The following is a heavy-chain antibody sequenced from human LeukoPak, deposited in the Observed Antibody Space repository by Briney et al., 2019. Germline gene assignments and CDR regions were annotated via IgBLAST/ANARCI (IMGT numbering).Heavy chain of an antibody. CDR2: ISSDGSKN. V-gene: IGHV3-30*18. CDR3: VKGLVQPTMSYSVDY. D-gene: IGHD1-1*01. J-gene: IGHJ4*02. Sequence: GRSLRLSCAASGFTFTNYAMLWVRQTPGKGLEWVALISSDGSKNIYADPVKGRFTVSRDNSKNTLYLQMNSLRAEDTAVYYCVKGLVQPTMSYSVDYWGQGALVTVSS. CDR1: GFTFTNYA.